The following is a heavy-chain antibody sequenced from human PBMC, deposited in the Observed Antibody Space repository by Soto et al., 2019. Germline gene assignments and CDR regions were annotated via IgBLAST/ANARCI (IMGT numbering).Heavy chain of an antibody. CDR3: AGPRISLCGCDCYQNYYGMDV. CDR2: IIPIFGTA. J-gene: IGHJ6*02. Sequence: QVQLVQSGTEVKKPGSSVKVSCKASGGTFSSYAISWVRQAPGQGLEWLGGIIPIFGTANYAQKFQGRVTITADESTSTAYMELSSLRSEDTAVYYCAGPRISLCGCDCYQNYYGMDVWGQGTTVTVSS. V-gene: IGHV1-69*01. CDR1: GGTFSSYA. D-gene: IGHD2-21*02.